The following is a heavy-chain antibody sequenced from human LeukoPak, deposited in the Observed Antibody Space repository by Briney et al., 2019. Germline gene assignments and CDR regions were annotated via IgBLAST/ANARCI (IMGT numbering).Heavy chain of an antibody. D-gene: IGHD4-11*01. V-gene: IGHV4-59*01. CDR3: ARLGYSNYVDY. CDR1: GGSISSYY. CDR2: IYYSGST. Sequence: QPSETLSLTCTVSGGSISSYYWSWIRQPPGKGLEWIGYIYYSGSTNYNPSLKSRVTISVDTSKNQFSLKLSSVTAADTAVYYCARLGYSNYVDYWDQGTLVTVSS. J-gene: IGHJ4*02.